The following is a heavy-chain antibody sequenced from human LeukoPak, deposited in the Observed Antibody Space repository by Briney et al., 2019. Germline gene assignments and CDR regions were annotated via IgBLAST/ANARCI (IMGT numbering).Heavy chain of an antibody. CDR1: GGSFSGYY. D-gene: IGHD2-2*01. J-gene: IGHJ6*02. V-gene: IGHV4-34*01. CDR2: INHSGST. CDR3: ASTVCSSTSCGYYGMDV. Sequence: SETLSLTCAVYGGSFSGYYWSWIRQPPGNGLEWIGEINHSGSTNYNPSLKSRVTISVDTSKNQFSLKLSSVTAADTAVYYCASTVCSSTSCGYYGMDVWGQGTTVTVSS.